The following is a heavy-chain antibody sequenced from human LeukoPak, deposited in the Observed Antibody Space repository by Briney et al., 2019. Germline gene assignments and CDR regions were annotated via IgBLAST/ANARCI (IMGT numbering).Heavy chain of an antibody. CDR3: AREDISSGWYF. V-gene: IGHV1-2*02. Sequence: GASVKVSCKASGYTFTGYYMHWVRQAPGQGLEWMGWINPNSGSTNYAQKFQGRVTMTRDTSISTAYMELSRLRSDDTAVYYCAREDISSGWYFGGRGTLVTVSS. CDR2: INPNSGST. J-gene: IGHJ4*02. D-gene: IGHD6-19*01. CDR1: GYTFTGYY.